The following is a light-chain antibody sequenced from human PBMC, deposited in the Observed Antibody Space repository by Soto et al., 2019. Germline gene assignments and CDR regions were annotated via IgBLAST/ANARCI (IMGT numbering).Light chain of an antibody. J-gene: IGKJ5*01. V-gene: IGKV2-40*01. CDR2: TIS. CDR3: IQRRKFPCT. Sequence: ILMTQTPLSLSVTPGESASISCRTCQSVSDGGDPHTYLDWLLQRPGQAQRVLLHTISHRATGVSDRFSGGGSGTHCTLKISQVEAEHVAVYSCIQRRKFPCTFGLGTRL. CDR1: QSVSDGGDPHTY.